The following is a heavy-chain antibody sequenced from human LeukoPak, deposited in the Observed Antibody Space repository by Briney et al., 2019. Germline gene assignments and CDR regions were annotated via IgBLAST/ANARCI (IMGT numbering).Heavy chain of an antibody. CDR2: IYYSGST. D-gene: IGHD3-22*01. V-gene: IGHV4-61*05. CDR1: GGSISSSSYY. J-gene: IGHJ5*02. CDR3: ARDYYDSSGYYGKWSWFDP. Sequence: SETLSLTCTVSGGSISSSSYYWGWIRQPPGKGLEWIGYIYYSGSTYYNPSLKSRVTISVDTSKTQFSLKLSSVTAADTAVYYCARDYYDSSGYYGKWSWFDPWGQGTLVTVSS.